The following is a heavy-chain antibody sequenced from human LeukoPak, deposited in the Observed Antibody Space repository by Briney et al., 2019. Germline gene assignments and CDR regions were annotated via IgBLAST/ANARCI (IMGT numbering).Heavy chain of an antibody. J-gene: IGHJ3*02. CDR1: GYSFTSYW. CDR3: ATQSTTVVTPGAFDI. Sequence: GESLQISCKGSGYSFTSYWIGWVRPMPGKGLEWMGIIYPGDSDTRYSPSFQGQVTISADKSISTAYLQWSSLKASDTAMYYCATQSTTVVTPGAFDIWGQGTMVTVSS. V-gene: IGHV5-51*01. D-gene: IGHD4-23*01. CDR2: IYPGDSDT.